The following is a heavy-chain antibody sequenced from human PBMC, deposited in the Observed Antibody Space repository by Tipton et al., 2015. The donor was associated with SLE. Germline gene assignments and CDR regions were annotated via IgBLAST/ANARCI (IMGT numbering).Heavy chain of an antibody. CDR3: ARYGDDYGDNAHALET. J-gene: IGHJ3*02. D-gene: IGHD4-17*01. CDR2: VYYSGST. V-gene: IGHV4-59*08. CDR1: GGSINRSY. Sequence: TLSLTCTVSGGSINRSYWSWIRQPPGKGLEWIGYVYYSGSTNYNPSLKSRVTISMDTSKNQFSLKLNSVTAADTAVYYCARYGDDYGDNAHALETWGQGTLVIVSA.